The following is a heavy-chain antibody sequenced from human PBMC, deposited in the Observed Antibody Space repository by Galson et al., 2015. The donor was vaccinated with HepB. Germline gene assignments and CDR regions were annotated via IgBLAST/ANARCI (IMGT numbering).Heavy chain of an antibody. CDR3: AKERGFFLGFDY. Sequence: SLRLSCAASGFTFSDLGMHWVRQAPGTGLEWVAVISPDGKTHFCADSVKGRFTISRDNSRNTLDLQMNSLRVEDTAVYYCAKERGFFLGFDYWGQGALVTVSS. V-gene: IGHV3-30*18. J-gene: IGHJ4*02. D-gene: IGHD1-26*01. CDR1: GFTFSDLG. CDR2: ISPDGKTH.